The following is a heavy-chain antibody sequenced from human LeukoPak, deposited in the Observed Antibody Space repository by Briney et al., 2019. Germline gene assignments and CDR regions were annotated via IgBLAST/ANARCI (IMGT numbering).Heavy chain of an antibody. Sequence: GGSLRLSCAASGFTFSSYAMSWVRQAPGKGLEWVSAISGSGGSTYYADSVKGRFTIYRDNSKNTLYLQMNSLRAEDTAVYYCAKHFMNAHDAFDIWGQGTMVTVSS. J-gene: IGHJ3*02. D-gene: IGHD3-16*01. CDR2: ISGSGGST. CDR1: GFTFSSYA. V-gene: IGHV3-23*01. CDR3: AKHFMNAHDAFDI.